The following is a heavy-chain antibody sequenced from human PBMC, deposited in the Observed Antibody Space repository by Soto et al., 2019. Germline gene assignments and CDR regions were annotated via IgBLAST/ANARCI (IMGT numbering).Heavy chain of an antibody. D-gene: IGHD3-22*01. CDR2: ISWNSGSI. CDR3: AKGSYYYDSSGYFDY. J-gene: IGHJ4*02. Sequence: GGSLRLSCAASGFTFDDYAMHWVRQAPGKGLEWVSGISWNSGSIGYADSVKGRFTISRDNAKNSLYLQMNSLRAEDTALYYCAKGSYYYDSSGYFDYWGQGTLVTVSS. CDR1: GFTFDDYA. V-gene: IGHV3-9*01.